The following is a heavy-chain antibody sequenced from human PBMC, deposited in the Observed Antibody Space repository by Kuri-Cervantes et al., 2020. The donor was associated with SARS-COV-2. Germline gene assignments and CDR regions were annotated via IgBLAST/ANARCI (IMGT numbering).Heavy chain of an antibody. CDR1: GFTFSSYW. D-gene: IGHD2-21*01. V-gene: IGHV3-7*04. Sequence: GESLKISCAASGFTFSSYWMSWVRQAPGKGLEWVANIKQDGSEKYYVDSVKGRFTVSRDSAKNSLYLQMNNLRGEDTAVYYCARVAGEGPIYYYYMDVWGKGTTVTVSS. CDR3: ARVAGEGPIYYYYMDV. CDR2: IKQDGSEK. J-gene: IGHJ6*03.